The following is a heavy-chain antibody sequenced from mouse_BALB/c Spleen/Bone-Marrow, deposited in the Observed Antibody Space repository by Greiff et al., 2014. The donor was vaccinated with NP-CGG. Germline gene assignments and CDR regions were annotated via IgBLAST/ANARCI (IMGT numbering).Heavy chain of an antibody. J-gene: IGHJ1*01. Sequence: VKLVESGPGLVAPSQSLSITCTVSGFSLTSYGLHWVRQPPGKGLEWLGVICAGGSKNYNSALMSRLSISKDNSKSQVFLKMSSLQTDDTAMYYCARVYLWYFDVWGAGTTVTVSS. D-gene: IGHD2-3*01. CDR3: ARVYLWYFDV. CDR1: GFSLTSYG. V-gene: IGHV2-9*02. CDR2: ICAGGSK.